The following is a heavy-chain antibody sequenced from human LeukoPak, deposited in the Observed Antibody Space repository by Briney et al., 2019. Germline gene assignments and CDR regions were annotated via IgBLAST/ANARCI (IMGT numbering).Heavy chain of an antibody. J-gene: IGHJ4*02. CDR1: RFTFNNYW. V-gene: IGHV3-74*01. D-gene: IGHD3-22*01. Sequence: GGSLRLSCAASRFTFNNYWMHWVRQAPGKGLVWVSRINIDGSSTSYADSVKGRFTISRDNAKNTLYLQMNSLRAEDTAVYYCARDLLTYYYDSSGHPEGGYWGQGTLVTVSS. CDR2: INIDGSST. CDR3: ARDLLTYYYDSSGHPEGGY.